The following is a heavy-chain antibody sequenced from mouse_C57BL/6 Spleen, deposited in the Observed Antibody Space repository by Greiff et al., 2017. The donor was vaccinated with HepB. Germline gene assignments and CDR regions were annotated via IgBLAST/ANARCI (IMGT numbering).Heavy chain of an antibody. CDR2: IDPSDSYT. CDR1: GYTFTSYW. J-gene: IGHJ2*01. Sequence: VQLQQPGAELVMPGASVKLSCKASGYTFTSYWMHWVKQRPGQGLEWIGEIDPSDSYTNYNQKFKGKSTLTVDKSSSTAYMQLSSLTSEDSAVYYCARVGGVLDYWGQGTTLTVSS. CDR3: ARVGGVLDY. V-gene: IGHV1-69*01.